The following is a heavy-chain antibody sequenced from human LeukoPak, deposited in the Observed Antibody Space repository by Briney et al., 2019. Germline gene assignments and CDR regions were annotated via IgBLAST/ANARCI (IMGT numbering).Heavy chain of an antibody. CDR3: ARVSVVSPSGRQDSYYGMDV. CDR1: GGSVSSGSYY. Sequence: SETLSLTCTVSGGSVSSGSYYWSWIRQPPGKGLEWIGYMYYSGSTNYNPALKSRVTISVDTTKTQFSVKLSSVMAANRAVYYCARVSVVSPSGRQDSYYGMDVWGKGTTVTVSS. D-gene: IGHD3-10*01. V-gene: IGHV4-61*01. CDR2: MYYSGST. J-gene: IGHJ6*04.